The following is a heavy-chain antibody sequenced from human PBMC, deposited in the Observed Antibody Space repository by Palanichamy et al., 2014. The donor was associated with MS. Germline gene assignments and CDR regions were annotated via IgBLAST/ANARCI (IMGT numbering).Heavy chain of an antibody. D-gene: IGHD6-19*01. CDR1: GYTFTTYT. CDR3: ASHSSGWPFDS. Sequence: QVQLVQSGAEVKKPGASVKVSCKASGYTFTTYTMHWVRQAPGQRLGWMGWINAGSGNTKYSQKFQGRVSITRDTSASTAYMELSSLRSEDTAVYYCASHSSGWPFDSWGQGTLVTVSS. J-gene: IGHJ4*02. CDR2: INAGSGNT. V-gene: IGHV1-3*01.